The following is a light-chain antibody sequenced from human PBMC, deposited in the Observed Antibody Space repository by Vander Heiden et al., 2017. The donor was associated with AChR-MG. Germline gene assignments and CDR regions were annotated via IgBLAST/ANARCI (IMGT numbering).Light chain of an antibody. J-gene: IGKJ1*01. CDR3: QQYNSWLSWT. V-gene: IGKV3-15*01. CDR2: GAV. Sequence: VMTQSPATLSLSPGERATLSCRASQSVSTSKAGYQQKPGRAPRLLMYGAVVRATAIPASVSGSGSGTEFTLTISNLQPEDFAVYYCQQYNSWLSWTFGQGTKVDIK. CDR1: QSVSTS.